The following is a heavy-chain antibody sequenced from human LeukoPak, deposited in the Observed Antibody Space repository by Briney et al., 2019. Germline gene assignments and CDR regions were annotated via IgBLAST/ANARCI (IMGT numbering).Heavy chain of an antibody. CDR3: ASDLTVPPYNWFVP. CDR1: GGAIRTSH. CDR2: IYNSGGT. Sequence: SETLSLTCTVFGGAIRTSHWSWIRQPAGKGLEWIAIIYNSGGTNYNPSLKSRVTISRDTSKNQFSLTLTSVTAADTAVYYCASDLTVPPYNWFVPWGQGTLVTVSS. V-gene: IGHV4-4*07. J-gene: IGHJ5*02. D-gene: IGHD7-27*01.